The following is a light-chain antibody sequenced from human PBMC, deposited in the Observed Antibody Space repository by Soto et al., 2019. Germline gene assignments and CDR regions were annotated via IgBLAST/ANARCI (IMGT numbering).Light chain of an antibody. CDR2: GAS. CDR3: QQYNNWPPRT. V-gene: IGKV3-15*01. J-gene: IGKJ1*01. CDR1: QSVSSN. Sequence: EIVMTQSPATLSVSPGERATLSCRASQSVSSNLAWYQQKPGQAPRLLIYGASTRATGIPARFSGSGSGTEFTLTISNLQSEDFAVYYCQQYNNWPPRTFGQATKVEIK.